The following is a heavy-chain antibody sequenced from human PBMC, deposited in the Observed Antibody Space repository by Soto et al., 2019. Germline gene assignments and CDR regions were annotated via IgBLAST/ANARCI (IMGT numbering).Heavy chain of an antibody. V-gene: IGHV3-49*03. CDR2: IRSKAYGGTT. CDR1: GFTFGDYA. J-gene: IGHJ5*02. Sequence: LRLSCTASGFTFGDYAMSWFRQAPGKGLEWVGFIRSKAYGGTTEYAASVKGRFTISRDDSKSIAYLQMNSLKTEDTAVYYCTRDMSRQWFDPWGQGTLVTVSS. CDR3: TRDMSRQWFDP.